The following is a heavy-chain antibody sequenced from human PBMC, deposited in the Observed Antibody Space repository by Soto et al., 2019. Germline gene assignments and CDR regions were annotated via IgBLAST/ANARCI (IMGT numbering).Heavy chain of an antibody. Sequence: EVQLLESGGGLVQPGGSLRLSCAASGFTFSSYAMNWVRQAPGKGLEWVSAISGSGGSTYYADSVKGRFTISRDSSKNTLYLQRNSLRAEDTAVYYCAKRNSWSPALVLDIWGQGTMVTVSS. CDR2: ISGSGGST. J-gene: IGHJ3*02. CDR3: AKRNSWSPALVLDI. V-gene: IGHV3-23*01. D-gene: IGHD1-7*01. CDR1: GFTFSSYA.